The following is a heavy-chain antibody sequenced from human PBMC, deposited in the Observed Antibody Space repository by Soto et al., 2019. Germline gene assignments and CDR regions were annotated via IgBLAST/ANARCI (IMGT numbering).Heavy chain of an antibody. D-gene: IGHD4-17*01. CDR2: MNPNSGDT. J-gene: IGHJ5*02. Sequence: QVQLVQSGAEVKKPGASVKVSCKASGNTFTNYDINWVRQATGQGLEYLGWMNPNSGDTAYVQKFQGRVTMTWDTSITTAYMELRSLRSEDTAVYFCARGVKHGAYSGWFAPWGQGTLVTVSS. CDR3: ARGVKHGAYSGWFAP. V-gene: IGHV1-8*01. CDR1: GNTFTNYD.